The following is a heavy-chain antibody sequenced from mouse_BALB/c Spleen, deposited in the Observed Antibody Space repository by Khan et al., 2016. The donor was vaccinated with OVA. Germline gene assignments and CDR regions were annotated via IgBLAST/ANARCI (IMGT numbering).Heavy chain of an antibody. CDR3: TRFGCLFAY. Sequence: VQLKQSGTVLARPGTSVKMSCTASGYTFNNYWMPWVKQRPGQGLEWIGAIYPGNSDYGDNQKFTVMVKLTAVTCTGTAYMELSSLTNEVSAVDYCTRFGCLFAYWVKGTLVNVSA. CDR1: GYTFNNYW. CDR2: IYPGNSDY. V-gene: IGHV1-5*01. D-gene: IGHD2-2*01. J-gene: IGHJ3*01.